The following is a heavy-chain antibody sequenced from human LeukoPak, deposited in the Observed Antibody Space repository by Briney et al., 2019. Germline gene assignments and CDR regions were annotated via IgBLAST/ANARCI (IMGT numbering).Heavy chain of an antibody. CDR3: ARGNKYDFWSGYYVPRFDY. CDR1: GGFFSGYY. CDR2: INHSGST. J-gene: IGHJ4*02. D-gene: IGHD3-3*01. Sequence: SETLSLTCAVYGGFFSGYYWSWIRQPPGKGLEWIGEINHSGSTNYNPSLKSRVTISVDTSKNQFSLKLSSVTAADTAVYYCARGNKYDFWSGYYVPRFDYWGQGTLVTVSS. V-gene: IGHV4-34*01.